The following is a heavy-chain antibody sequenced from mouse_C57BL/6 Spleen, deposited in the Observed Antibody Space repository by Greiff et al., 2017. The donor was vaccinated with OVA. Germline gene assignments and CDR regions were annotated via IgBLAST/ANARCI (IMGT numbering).Heavy chain of an antibody. CDR2: IDPETGGT. CDR1: GYTFTDYE. J-gene: IGHJ3*01. Sequence: QVQLKQSGAELVRPGASVTLSCKASGYTFTDYEMHWVKQTPVHGLEWIGAIDPETGGTAYNQKFKGKAILTADKSSSTAYTELRSLTSEDSAVYYCTRDYGSSFWFAYWGQGTLVTVSA. V-gene: IGHV1-15*01. D-gene: IGHD1-1*01. CDR3: TRDYGSSFWFAY.